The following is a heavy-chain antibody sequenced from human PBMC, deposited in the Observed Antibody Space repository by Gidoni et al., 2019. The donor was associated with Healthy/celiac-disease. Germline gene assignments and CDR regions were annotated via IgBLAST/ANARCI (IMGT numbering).Heavy chain of an antibody. V-gene: IGHV4-39*01. CDR2: IYYSGST. J-gene: IGHJ3*02. D-gene: IGHD6-19*01. CDR1: GGSISSSSYY. CDR3: ATLAVADAFDI. Sequence: QLQLQESGPGLVKPSETLSLTCTVSGGSISSSSYYWGWIRQPPGKGLEWIGSIYYSGSTYYNPSLKSRVTISVDTSKNQFSLKLSSVTAADTAVYYCATLAVADAFDIWGQGTMVTVSS.